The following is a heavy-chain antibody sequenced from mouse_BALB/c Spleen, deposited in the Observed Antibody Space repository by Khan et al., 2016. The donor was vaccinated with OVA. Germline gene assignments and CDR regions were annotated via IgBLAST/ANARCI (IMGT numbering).Heavy chain of an antibody. D-gene: IGHD2-1*01. CDR1: GFTFSTFA. Sequence: EVQLQESGGGLVKPGGSLKLSCAVSGFTFSTFAMSWVRQTPEKRLEWVATISSDGDYTFYPDIVTGRFTISRDNAKNTLYLYMSSLRSEDTAMYYCASSTYGNFAYWGQGTLVTVSA. V-gene: IGHV5-9-3*01. CDR2: ISSDGDYT. CDR3: ASSTYGNFAY. J-gene: IGHJ3*01.